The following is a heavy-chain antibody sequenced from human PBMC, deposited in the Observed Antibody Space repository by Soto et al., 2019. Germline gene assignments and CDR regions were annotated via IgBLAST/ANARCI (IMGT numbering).Heavy chain of an antibody. CDR2: IHHSGST. J-gene: IGHJ1*01. CDR1: SGAFSGYY. Sequence: SETLSLTCGVQSGAFSGYYWSWIRQSAGKGLEWIGEIHHSGSTHYTPSLKRRLTMSADSSRKQFSLNLTSVTAADTAIYYCARPRPRCVSSTCYHYFHQWGQGTLVTVSS. D-gene: IGHD3-9*01. V-gene: IGHV4-34*01. CDR3: ARPRPRCVSSTCYHYFHQ.